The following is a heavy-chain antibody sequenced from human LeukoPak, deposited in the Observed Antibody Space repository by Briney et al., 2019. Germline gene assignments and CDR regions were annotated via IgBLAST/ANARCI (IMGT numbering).Heavy chain of an antibody. D-gene: IGHD3-10*01. Sequence: ASVKVSCKASGYTFTGYYMHWVRQAPGQGLEWMGWINTNTGNPTYAQGFTGRFVFSLDTFVSTAYLQISSLKAEDTAIYYCARRSMVQHLDVWGKGTTVTVSS. CDR3: ARRSMVQHLDV. CDR1: GYTFTGYY. J-gene: IGHJ6*04. V-gene: IGHV7-4-1*02. CDR2: INTNTGNP.